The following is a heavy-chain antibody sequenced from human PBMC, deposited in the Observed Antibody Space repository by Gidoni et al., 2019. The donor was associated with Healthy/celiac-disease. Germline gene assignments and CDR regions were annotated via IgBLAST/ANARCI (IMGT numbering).Heavy chain of an antibody. CDR3: AREQNDYGDYGGVDY. Sequence: QVQLVESGGGVVQAGRSLRLSCAASGVTVRSYGMHWVRQAPGKGLGWVAVIWYDGSNKYYADSVKGRFTISRDNSKHTLYLQMNSLRAEDTAVYYCAREQNDYGDYGGVDYWGQGTLVTVSS. V-gene: IGHV3-33*01. CDR1: GVTVRSYG. J-gene: IGHJ4*02. D-gene: IGHD4-17*01. CDR2: IWYDGSNK.